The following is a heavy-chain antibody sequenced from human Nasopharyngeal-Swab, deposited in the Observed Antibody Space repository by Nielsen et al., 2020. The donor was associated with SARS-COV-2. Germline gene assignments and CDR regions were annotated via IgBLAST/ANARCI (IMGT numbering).Heavy chain of an antibody. CDR1: GFTFNNYW. CDR3: ARDQNGY. CDR2: IKQDGSEK. J-gene: IGHJ4*02. V-gene: IGHV3-7*01. Sequence: GESLKISCAASGFTFNNYWMSWVRQAPGKGLEWVANIKQDGSEKYYVDSVKGRFTISRDNAKNSLYLQMNSLRAEDTAVYYCARDQNGYWGQEILVTVSS. D-gene: IGHD2-8*01.